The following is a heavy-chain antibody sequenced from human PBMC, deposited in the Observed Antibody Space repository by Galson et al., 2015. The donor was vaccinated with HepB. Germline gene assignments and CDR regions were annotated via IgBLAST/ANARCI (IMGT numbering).Heavy chain of an antibody. CDR1: GFTFRSYA. J-gene: IGHJ5*02. CDR2: ISSNGGST. D-gene: IGHD3-16*01. CDR3: VKGPGSAPLRNWFDP. V-gene: IGHV3-64D*06. Sequence: SLRLSCAPSGFTFRSYAMHWVRQAPGKGLEYVSAISSNGGSTYYADSVKGRFTISRDNSKNTLYLQMSSLRAEDPAVYYCVKGPGSAPLRNWFDPWGQGTLVTVSS.